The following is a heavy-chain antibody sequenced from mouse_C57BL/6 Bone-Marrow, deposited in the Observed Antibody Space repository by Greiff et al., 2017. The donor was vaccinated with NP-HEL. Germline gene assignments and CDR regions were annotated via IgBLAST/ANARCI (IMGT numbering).Heavy chain of an antibody. CDR2: SRNKANDYTT. V-gene: IGHV7-1*01. CDR3: ARSYYGSGAMDY. Sequence: DVMLVESGGGLVQSGRSLRLSCATSGFTFSDFYMEWVRQAPGKGLEWIAASRNKANDYTTEYSASVKGRFIVSRDTSQSILYLQMNALRAEDTAIYYCARSYYGSGAMDYWGQGTSVTVSS. D-gene: IGHD1-1*01. CDR1: GFTFSDFY. J-gene: IGHJ4*01.